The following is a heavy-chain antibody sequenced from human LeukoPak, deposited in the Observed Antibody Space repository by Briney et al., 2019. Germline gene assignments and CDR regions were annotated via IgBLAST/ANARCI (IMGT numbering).Heavy chain of an antibody. D-gene: IGHD3-10*01. CDR1: GGSISRPF. CDR2: IDHSGRT. CDR3: ARAERRINLARGVFGSHFDS. J-gene: IGHJ5*01. Sequence: PSETRSLTCAVSGGSISRPFWSWIRQTPGKGREWIGEIDHSGRTDYNPSLEGRVTMSVDTSKNQFSLRLTSVTAADTAVYFCARAERRINLARGVFGSHFDSWGQGTLVSVSS. V-gene: IGHV4-34*01.